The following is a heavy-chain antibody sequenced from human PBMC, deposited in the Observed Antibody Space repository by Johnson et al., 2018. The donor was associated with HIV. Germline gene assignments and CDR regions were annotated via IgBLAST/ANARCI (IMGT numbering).Heavy chain of an antibody. Sequence: VQLVESGGGLVQPGRSLRLSCAASGFTFDDYAMHWVRQAPGKGLEWVSGISWNSGSIGYADSVKGRFTISRDNAKNSLYLQMNSLRVDDTALYYCARVGGVSMVRGVLDTFDIWGQGTMVTVSS. V-gene: IGHV3-9*01. D-gene: IGHD3-10*01. CDR3: ARVGGVSMVRGVLDTFDI. J-gene: IGHJ3*02. CDR2: ISWNSGSI. CDR1: GFTFDDYA.